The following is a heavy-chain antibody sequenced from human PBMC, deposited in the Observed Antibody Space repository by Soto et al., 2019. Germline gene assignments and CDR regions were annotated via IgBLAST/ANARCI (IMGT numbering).Heavy chain of an antibody. J-gene: IGHJ4*02. CDR1: GYTFTGYY. V-gene: IGHV1-2*04. Sequence: ASVKVSCKASGYTFTGYYMHWVRQAPGQVFEWMGWFNPFIGGTNYAQNFQGCVTMISYTSFSTVYMELSRLCSDDTAVYYCAREFYGDYAFDYWGQGTLVTVSS. CDR3: AREFYGDYAFDY. D-gene: IGHD4-17*01. CDR2: FNPFIGGT.